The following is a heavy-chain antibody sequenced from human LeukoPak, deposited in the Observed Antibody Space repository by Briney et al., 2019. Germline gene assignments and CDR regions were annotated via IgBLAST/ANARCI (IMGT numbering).Heavy chain of an antibody. D-gene: IGHD4/OR15-4a*01. J-gene: IGHJ4*02. CDR3: ATVRGCEPHFDY. Sequence: ASVKVSCTVSGYTLTELSMHWVRQAPGKGLEWMGGFDPEDGETIYTQKFQGRVTMTEDTSTDTAYMELSSLRSEDTAVYYCATVRGCEPHFDYWGQGTLVTVSS. V-gene: IGHV1-24*01. CDR2: FDPEDGET. CDR1: GYTLTELS.